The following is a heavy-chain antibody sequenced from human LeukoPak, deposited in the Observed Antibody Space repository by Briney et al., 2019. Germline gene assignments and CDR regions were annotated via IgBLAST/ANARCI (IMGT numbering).Heavy chain of an antibody. D-gene: IGHD3-22*01. J-gene: IGHJ4*02. CDR3: ARSTYYYDSSGLNY. CDR2: IYYSGST. Sequence: SETLSLTCTVSGGSISNFYWSWIRQPPGKGLEWIGYIYYSGSTNYSPSLKSRVTMAVDTSKNQFSLKLSSVTAADTAVYYCARSTYYYDSSGLNYWGQGTLVTVSS. CDR1: GGSISNFY. V-gene: IGHV4-59*01.